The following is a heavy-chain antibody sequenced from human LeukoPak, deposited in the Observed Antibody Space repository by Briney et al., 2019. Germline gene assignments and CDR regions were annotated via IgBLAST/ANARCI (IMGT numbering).Heavy chain of an antibody. CDR3: AKVGAYYYDTSAYYPPHFDY. V-gene: IGHV3-23*01. CDR1: GFTFSSYA. Sequence: PGGSLRLSCAASGFTFSSYAMSWVRQAPGKGLEWVSLTSGSVDTTYYADSVKGRFTISRVNSKNTLDLQMNSLRAEDTAVYYCAKVGAYYYDTSAYYPPHFDYWGQGTLVTVSS. J-gene: IGHJ4*02. D-gene: IGHD3-22*01. CDR2: TSGSVDTT.